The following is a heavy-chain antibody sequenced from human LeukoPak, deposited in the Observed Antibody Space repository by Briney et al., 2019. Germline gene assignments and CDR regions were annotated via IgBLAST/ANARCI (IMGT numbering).Heavy chain of an antibody. CDR1: GGSFSGYY. J-gene: IGHJ6*02. D-gene: IGHD6-13*01. CDR2: INHSGST. Sequence: SETLSLTCAVYGGSFSGYYWSWIRQPPGKGLEWIGEINHSGSTNYNPSLKSRVTISVDTSKNQFSLKLSSVTAADTAVYYCASLGLAAAGRYYYYYGMDVWGQGTTVTVSS. V-gene: IGHV4-34*01. CDR3: ASLGLAAAGRYYYYYGMDV.